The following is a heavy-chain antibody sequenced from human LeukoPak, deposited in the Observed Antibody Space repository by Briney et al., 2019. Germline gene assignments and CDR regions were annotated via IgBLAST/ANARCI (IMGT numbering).Heavy chain of an antibody. D-gene: IGHD3-22*01. Sequence: SVKVSCKASGYTFTGYYMHWVRQAPGQGLEWMGGIIPIFGTANYAQKFQGRVTITTDESTSTAYMELSSLRSEDTAVYYCARDWYYDSTDLYAFDIWGQGTMVTVSS. V-gene: IGHV1-69*05. CDR3: ARDWYYDSTDLYAFDI. CDR1: GYTFTGYY. CDR2: IIPIFGTA. J-gene: IGHJ3*02.